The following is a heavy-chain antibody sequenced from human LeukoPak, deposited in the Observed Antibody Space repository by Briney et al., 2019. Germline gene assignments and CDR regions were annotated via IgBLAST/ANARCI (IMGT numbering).Heavy chain of an antibody. V-gene: IGHV4-39*07. CDR1: GGSISSTSYY. CDR2: IFYSGST. CDR3: ARGPKAHDVYYYYYYMDV. J-gene: IGHJ6*03. Sequence: PSETLSLTCTVSGGSISSTSYYWGWIRQPPGEGLEWIGSIFYSGSTHYNPSLKSRVTISVDTSKNQFSLKLSSVTAADTAVYYCARGPKAHDVYYYYYYMDVWGKGTTVTVSS.